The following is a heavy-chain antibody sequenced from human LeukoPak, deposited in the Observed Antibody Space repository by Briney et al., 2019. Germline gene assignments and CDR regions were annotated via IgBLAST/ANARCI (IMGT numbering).Heavy chain of an antibody. D-gene: IGHD2-2*01. CDR2: IYSGGTT. V-gene: IGHV3-53*01. CDR3: ARDSSSHYYFDY. Sequence: GALRLSWVASGFTVSNNHMNWGRPAPGEGLEWVSIIYSGGTTYYADSVKGRFTISRDNSNNMLYLQMNSLRAEDTAVYYCARDSSSHYYFDYWGQGTLVTVSS. CDR1: GFTVSNNH. J-gene: IGHJ4*02.